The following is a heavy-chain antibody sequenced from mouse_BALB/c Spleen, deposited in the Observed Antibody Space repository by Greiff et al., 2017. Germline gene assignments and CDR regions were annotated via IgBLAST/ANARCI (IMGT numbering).Heavy chain of an antibody. CDR1: GFNIKDTY. CDR2: IDPANGNT. J-gene: IGHJ3*01. Sequence: EVKLQESGAELVKPGASVKLSCTASGFNIKDTYMHWVKQRPEQGLEWIGRIDPANGNTNYDPKFQGKATITADTSSNTAYLQLSSLTSEDTAVYYCARSGMITTGFAYWGQGTLVTVSA. CDR3: ARSGMITTGFAY. V-gene: IGHV14-3*02. D-gene: IGHD2-4*01.